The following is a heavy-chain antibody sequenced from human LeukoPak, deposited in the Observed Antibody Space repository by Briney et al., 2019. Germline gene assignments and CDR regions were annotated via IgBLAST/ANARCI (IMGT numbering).Heavy chain of an antibody. Sequence: SETLSLTCTVSGGSISSYYWSWIRQPAGKGLEWIGRIYTSGSTNYNPSLKSRVTMSVDTSKNQFSLKLSSVTAADTAVYYCARTRIAAAGEAIDYWGQGTLVTVSS. CDR3: ARTRIAAAGEAIDY. V-gene: IGHV4-4*07. CDR1: GGSISSYY. J-gene: IGHJ4*02. D-gene: IGHD6-13*01. CDR2: IYTSGST.